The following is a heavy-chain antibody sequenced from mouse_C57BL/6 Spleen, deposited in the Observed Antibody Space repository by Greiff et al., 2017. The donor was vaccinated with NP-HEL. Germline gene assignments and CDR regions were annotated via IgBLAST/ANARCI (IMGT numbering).Heavy chain of an antibody. J-gene: IGHJ2*01. CDR3: ARPLYYGSSYGYFDY. D-gene: IGHD1-1*01. CDR2: ISSGSSTI. Sequence: EVQRVESGGGLVKPGGSLKLSCAASGFTFSDYGMHWVRQAPEKGLEWVAYISSGSSTIYYADTVKGRFTISRDNAKNTLFLQMTSLRSEDTAMYYCARPLYYGSSYGYFDYWGQSTTLTVSS. V-gene: IGHV5-17*01. CDR1: GFTFSDYG.